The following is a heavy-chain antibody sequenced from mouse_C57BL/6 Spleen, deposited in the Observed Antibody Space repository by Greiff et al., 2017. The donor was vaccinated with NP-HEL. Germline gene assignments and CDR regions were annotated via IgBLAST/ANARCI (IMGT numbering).Heavy chain of an antibody. D-gene: IGHD1-1*01. V-gene: IGHV5-9*01. CDR2: ISGGGGNT. CDR1: GFTFSSYT. J-gene: IGHJ4*01. CDR3: ARRYGSSYGYAMDY. Sequence: EVQVVESGGGLVKPGGSLKLSCAASGFTFSSYTMSWVRQTPEKRLEWVATISGGGGNTYYPDSVKGRFTISRDNAKNTLYLQMSSLRSEDTALYYCARRYGSSYGYAMDYWGQGTSVTVSS.